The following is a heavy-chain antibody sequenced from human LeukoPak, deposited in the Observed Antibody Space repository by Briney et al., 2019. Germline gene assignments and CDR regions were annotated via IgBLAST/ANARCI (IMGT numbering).Heavy chain of an antibody. D-gene: IGHD3-22*01. CDR2: ISSSSVYI. CDR3: ARDPYYYDSSGYEFGAFDI. J-gene: IGHJ3*02. CDR1: RFDLSAYT. Sequence: PGGSLRLSCAPSRFDLSAYTMNWVRQAPGKGLEWVSSISSSSVYIFYADSLKGRFTISRDNARNSLYLQMNSLRVEDTAVYFCARDPYYYDSSGYEFGAFDIWGQGTTVTVSS. V-gene: IGHV3-21*01.